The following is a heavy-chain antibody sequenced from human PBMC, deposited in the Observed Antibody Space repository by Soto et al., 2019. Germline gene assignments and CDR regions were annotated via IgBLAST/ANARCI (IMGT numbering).Heavy chain of an antibody. CDR3: ARDPYLGDHQY. D-gene: IGHD3-16*01. V-gene: IGHV1-18*01. Sequence: QVQLVQSGGEVKKPGASVKVSCKTSGYTFTTYGISWVRQAPGQGLEWVGWISAYSGKTHYAQKFQGKVTMTTDTSPNTAYLELRSLRSDGTAVYYCARDPYLGDHQYWGQGTLVTVSS. CDR1: GYTFTTYG. J-gene: IGHJ4*02. CDR2: ISAYSGKT.